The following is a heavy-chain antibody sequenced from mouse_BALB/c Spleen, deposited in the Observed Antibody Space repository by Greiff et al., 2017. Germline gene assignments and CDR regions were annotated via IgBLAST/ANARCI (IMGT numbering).Heavy chain of an antibody. CDR3: AIFYDYDEGDYAMDY. J-gene: IGHJ4*01. CDR1: GFTFSDYY. V-gene: IGHV5-4*02. D-gene: IGHD2-4*01. Sequence: EVQLQESGGGLVKPGGSLKLSCAASGFTFSDYYMYWVRQTPEKRLEWVATISDGGSYTYYPDSVKGRFTISRDNAKNNLYLQMSSLKSEDTAMYYCAIFYDYDEGDYAMDYWGQGTSVTVSS. CDR2: ISDGGSYT.